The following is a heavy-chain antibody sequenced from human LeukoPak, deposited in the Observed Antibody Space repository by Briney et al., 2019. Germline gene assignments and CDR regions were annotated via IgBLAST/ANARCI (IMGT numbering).Heavy chain of an antibody. V-gene: IGHV4-34*01. Sequence: SETLSLTCAVYGGSFSGYYWSWIRQPPGKGLEWIGEINHSGSTNYNPSLKSRVTISVDTSKNQFSLKLSSVTAADTAVYYCARDGDYYDSSGYYSHDAFDIWGQGTMVTVSS. CDR2: INHSGST. D-gene: IGHD3-22*01. CDR1: GGSFSGYY. J-gene: IGHJ3*02. CDR3: ARDGDYYDSSGYYSHDAFDI.